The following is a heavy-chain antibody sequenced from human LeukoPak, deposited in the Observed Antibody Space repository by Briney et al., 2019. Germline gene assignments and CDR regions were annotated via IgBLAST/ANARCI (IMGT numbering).Heavy chain of an antibody. J-gene: IGHJ5*02. V-gene: IGHV4-34*01. CDR2: INHSGST. D-gene: IGHD3-10*01. Sequence: PSETLSLTCAVYGGSFSGYYWSWIRQPPGKGLEWLGEINHSGSTNYNPSLKSRVTISVDTSKNQCSLKLSSVTAADTAVYYCARGWFVELWDWFDPWGQGTLVTVSS. CDR3: ARGWFVELWDWFDP. CDR1: GGSFSGYY.